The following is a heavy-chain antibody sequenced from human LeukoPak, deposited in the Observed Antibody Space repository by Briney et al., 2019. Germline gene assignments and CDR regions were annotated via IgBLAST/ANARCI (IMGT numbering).Heavy chain of an antibody. J-gene: IGHJ5*01. V-gene: IGHV4-59*12. CDR2: IYYSGST. CDR3: ARGPKGYYGSGSYYKPPFGY. D-gene: IGHD3-10*01. CDR1: GGSISSYY. Sequence: PSETLSLTCTVSGGSISSYYWSWSRQPPGKGLEWIGYIYYSGSTNYNPSLKSRVTISVDTSKNQFSLKLSSVTAADTAVYYCARGPKGYYGSGSYYKPPFGYWGHGTLVTVSS.